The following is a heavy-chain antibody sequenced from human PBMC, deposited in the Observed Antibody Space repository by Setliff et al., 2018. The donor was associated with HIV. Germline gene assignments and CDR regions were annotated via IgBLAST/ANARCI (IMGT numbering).Heavy chain of an antibody. CDR3: ASGYNYVKFDY. CDR2: ISYDGSDK. CDR1: GFRFSGYA. J-gene: IGHJ4*02. Sequence: GGSLRLSCGASGFRFSGYAMHWVRQTPGKGLEWVAVISYDGSDKYYADSVKDRFTISRDNSKNTLYLQMNSLTTDGTAVYYCASGYNYVKFDYWGQGTLVTVS. V-gene: IGHV3-30*04. D-gene: IGHD5-12*01.